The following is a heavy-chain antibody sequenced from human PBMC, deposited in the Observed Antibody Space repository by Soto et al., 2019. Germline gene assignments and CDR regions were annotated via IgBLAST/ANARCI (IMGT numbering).Heavy chain of an antibody. Sequence: QVQLVQSGAEVKMPGASVRVSCKASGYTFTTNSMHWVRQAPGKRPEWMGWINTDNGNTKYSKEFQDRVTITKDTSASTAYMELSSLRSEDTAIYYCARDSTNTWWGSWYWGPGTLVTVSS. CDR2: INTDNGNT. J-gene: IGHJ4*02. CDR3: ARDSTNTWWGSWY. V-gene: IGHV1-3*04. D-gene: IGHD2-8*02. CDR1: GYTFTTNS.